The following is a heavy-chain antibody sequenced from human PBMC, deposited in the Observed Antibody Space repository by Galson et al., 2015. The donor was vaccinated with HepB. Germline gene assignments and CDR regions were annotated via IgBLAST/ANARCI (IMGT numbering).Heavy chain of an antibody. Sequence: LSLTCTVSGGSISSSSYYWGWIRQPPGKGLEWIGSIYYSGSTYYNPSLKSRVTISVDTSKNQFSLKLSSVTAADTAVYYCARVPLGDSIDYWGQGTLVTVSS. CDR3: ARVPLGDSIDY. V-gene: IGHV4-39*07. D-gene: IGHD3-22*01. CDR1: GGSISSSSYY. J-gene: IGHJ4*02. CDR2: IYYSGST.